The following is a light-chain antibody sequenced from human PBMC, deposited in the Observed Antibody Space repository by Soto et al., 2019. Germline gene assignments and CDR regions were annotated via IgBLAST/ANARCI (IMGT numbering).Light chain of an antibody. Sequence: VVSLSPATLSLSKGERATLSCRASQSVSSKLVWYQQKPGQAPRFLIYGASTRATGIPARFRGSGSGTEFTLTIDSLQSEDFAVYYCQQYDDWPPAFGGGTKVDI. V-gene: IGKV3-15*01. J-gene: IGKJ4*01. CDR1: QSVSSK. CDR2: GAS. CDR3: QQYDDWPPA.